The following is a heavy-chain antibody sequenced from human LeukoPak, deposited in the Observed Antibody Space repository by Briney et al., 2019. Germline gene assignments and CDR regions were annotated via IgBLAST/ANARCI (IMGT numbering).Heavy chain of an antibody. CDR2: IRYDGSNK. CDR3: ARDSSHSSSCLGY. D-gene: IGHD6-13*01. CDR1: GFTFSSYG. V-gene: IGHV3-30*02. J-gene: IGHJ4*02. Sequence: PGGSLRLSCAASGFTFSSYGMHWVRQAPGKGLEWVAFIRYDGSNKYYADSVKGRFTISRDNSKNTLYLQMNSLRAEDTAVYYCARDSSHSSSCLGYWGQGTLVTVSS.